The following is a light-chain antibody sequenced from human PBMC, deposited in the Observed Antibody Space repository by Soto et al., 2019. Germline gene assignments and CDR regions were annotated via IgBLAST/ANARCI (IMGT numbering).Light chain of an antibody. CDR3: SSYAGTSTWV. V-gene: IGLV2-23*01. CDR2: EGT. J-gene: IGLJ3*02. Sequence: QSALTQPASVSGSPGQSITISCTGTNSDVGNYNLVSWYQQHPGKAPKLMIYEGTKRPSGVSNRFSGSKSGNTASLTISGLQAEDEADYYCSSYAGTSTWVFGGGTKLTVL. CDR1: NSDVGNYNL.